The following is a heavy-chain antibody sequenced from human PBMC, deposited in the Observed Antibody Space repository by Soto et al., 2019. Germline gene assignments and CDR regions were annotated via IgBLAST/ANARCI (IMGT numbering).Heavy chain of an antibody. D-gene: IGHD3-10*01. CDR3: ARDLGEFPDYHYGMDV. CDR1: GFTFSTYS. CDR2: ISSTSIYI. J-gene: IGHJ6*02. V-gene: IGHV3-21*01. Sequence: EVQLVESGGGLVKPGGSLRLSCAASGFTFSTYSMNWVRQAPGKGLEWVSYISSTSIYIFYADSVKGRFTISRDNAKNSLYLQINSLRVEDTAVYFCARDLGEFPDYHYGMDVWAQGTTVTVSS.